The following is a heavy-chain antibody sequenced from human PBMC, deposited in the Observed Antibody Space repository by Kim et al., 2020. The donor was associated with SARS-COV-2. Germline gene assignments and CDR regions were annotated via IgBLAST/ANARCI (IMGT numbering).Heavy chain of an antibody. CDR2: ITNNGRTT. J-gene: IGHJ5*02. CDR3: AIHCSSSTCQGFDP. D-gene: IGHD2-2*01. V-gene: IGHV3-48*02. Sequence: GGSLRLSCAASGFTFSSYHMNWVRQAPGKGLEWVSCITNNGRTTYYADSVKGRFTVSRDNAKNSLYLQMNSLKDEDTSVYYCAIHCSSSTCQGFDPWGQGTLVTVSS. CDR1: GFTFSSYH.